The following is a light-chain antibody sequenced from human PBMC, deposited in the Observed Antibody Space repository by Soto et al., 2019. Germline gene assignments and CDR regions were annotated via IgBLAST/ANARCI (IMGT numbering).Light chain of an antibody. Sequence: DLQMTQSPSSLSASVGDRVTITCRASQGLSNYLAWYQQKPGKVPKLLIYAASTLQSGVPSRFSGSGSGTDFTLTISSLQPEDVATYYCQKYNSAPRTFGQGTKVEIK. V-gene: IGKV1-27*01. J-gene: IGKJ1*01. CDR3: QKYNSAPRT. CDR2: AAS. CDR1: QGLSNY.